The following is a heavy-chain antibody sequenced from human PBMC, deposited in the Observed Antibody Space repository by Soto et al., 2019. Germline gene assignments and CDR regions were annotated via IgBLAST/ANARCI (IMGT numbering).Heavy chain of an antibody. CDR1: GGSISSGGYY. D-gene: IGHD1-26*01. V-gene: IGHV4-31*03. CDR2: IYYSGST. J-gene: IGHJ4*02. Sequence: QVQLQESGPGLVKPSQTLSLTCTVSGGSISSGGYYWSWIRQHPGKGLEWIGYIYYSGSTYYNPSLRSRVTISVDTSKNPVSLKLSSVPAADTAVYYCARWVGATAFDYWGQANLVTVSS. CDR3: ARWVGATAFDY.